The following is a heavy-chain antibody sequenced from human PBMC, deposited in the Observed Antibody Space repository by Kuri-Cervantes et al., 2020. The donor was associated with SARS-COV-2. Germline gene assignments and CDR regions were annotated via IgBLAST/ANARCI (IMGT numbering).Heavy chain of an antibody. Sequence: GESLKISCAASGFSFSSYGMHWVRQAPGKGLEWVAVISYDGSNKYYADSVKGRFTISRDNSKNTLYLQMNSLGAEDTAVYYCAKGRGWFGELLRGAYYYYGMDVWGQGTMVTVSS. J-gene: IGHJ6*02. D-gene: IGHD3-10*01. V-gene: IGHV3-30*18. CDR2: ISYDGSNK. CDR1: GFSFSSYG. CDR3: AKGRGWFGELLRGAYYYYGMDV.